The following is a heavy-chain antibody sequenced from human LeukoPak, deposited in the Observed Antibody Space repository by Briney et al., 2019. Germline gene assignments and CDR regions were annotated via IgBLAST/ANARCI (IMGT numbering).Heavy chain of an antibody. D-gene: IGHD2-2*01. CDR2: MNPNSGNT. CDR1: GYTFTSYD. CDR3: ARLGALGYCSSTSCYSGYYYGMDV. Sequence: ASVKVSCKASGYTFTSYDINWVRQATGQGLEWMGWMNPNSGNTGYAQKFQGRVTMTRNTSISTAYMELSRLRSDDTAVYYCARLGALGYCSSTSCYSGYYYGMDVWGQGTTVTVSS. J-gene: IGHJ6*02. V-gene: IGHV1-8*01.